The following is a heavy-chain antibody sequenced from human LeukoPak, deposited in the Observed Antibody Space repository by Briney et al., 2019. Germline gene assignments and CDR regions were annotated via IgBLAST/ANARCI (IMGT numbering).Heavy chain of an antibody. Sequence: SETLSLTCSVSGDSIRNNYWSWIRQPPRQGLEWIGYIYSSGSTTYNPSLKSRITISVDTSKNQFSLNLSSVTAADTAVYYCARRGGRTRGFWYFDLWGRGTLVTVSS. CDR3: ARRGGRTRGFWYFDL. J-gene: IGHJ2*01. D-gene: IGHD3-16*01. V-gene: IGHV4-59*01. CDR1: GDSIRNNY. CDR2: IYSSGST.